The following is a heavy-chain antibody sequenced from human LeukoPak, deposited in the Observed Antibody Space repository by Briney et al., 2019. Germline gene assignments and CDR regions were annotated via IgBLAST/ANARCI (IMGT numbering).Heavy chain of an antibody. Sequence: GESLQISCKGSGYRFTSYWIGGVRQMPGKGLEWMGIIYPGDSDTRYSPSFQGQVTISADKSISTAYLQWSSLKASDTAMYYCARQVITMVRGVDGNWFDHWGQGTLVTVSS. CDR3: ARQVITMVRGVDGNWFDH. CDR2: IYPGDSDT. D-gene: IGHD3-10*01. CDR1: GYRFTSYW. V-gene: IGHV5-51*01. J-gene: IGHJ5*02.